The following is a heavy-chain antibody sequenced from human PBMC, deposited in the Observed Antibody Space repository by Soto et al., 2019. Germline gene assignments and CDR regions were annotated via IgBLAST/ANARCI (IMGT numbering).Heavy chain of an antibody. V-gene: IGHV4-34*01. CDR2: VNHSGTT. CDR3: ARGIGYCRSINRNSARRLRFDS. D-gene: IGHD2-2*01. Sequence: HVQLQQWGAGLLKPSETLSLTCAVYGGSFSGYYWTWIRQSPEKGREWFGEVNHSGTTYYNPSLTTRVTKTVHTPKKQYALKMSSVTTADTAVYSCARGIGYCRSINRNSARRLRFDSWGQGTLVTVSS. CDR1: GGSFSGYY. J-gene: IGHJ4*02.